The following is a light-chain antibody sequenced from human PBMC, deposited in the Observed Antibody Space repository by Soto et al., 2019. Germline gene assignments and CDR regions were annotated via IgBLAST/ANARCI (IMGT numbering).Light chain of an antibody. CDR2: GAS. J-gene: IGKJ1*01. Sequence: EIVLTQSPATLPSFPGERATLSCRASQAVNTRLAWYQHKPGQAPRLLIYGASSRATGIPDRFSGSGSGTDFTLTISRLEPEDFAVYYCQQYGSSPWTFGQGTKVDIK. CDR1: QAVNTR. CDR3: QQYGSSPWT. V-gene: IGKV3-20*01.